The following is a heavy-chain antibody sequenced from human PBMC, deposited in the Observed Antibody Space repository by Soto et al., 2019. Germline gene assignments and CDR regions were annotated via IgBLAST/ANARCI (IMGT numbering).Heavy chain of an antibody. D-gene: IGHD3-9*01. CDR2: ISAYNGNT. CDR1: GYTFTSYG. Sequence: ASVKVSCKASGYTFTSYGISWVRQAPGQGLEWMGWISAYNGNTNYAQKLQGRVTMTTDTSMSTAYMELRSLRSDDTAVYYCARAGDYDILTGYFVDYWGQGTLVTVSS. CDR3: ARAGDYDILTGYFVDY. J-gene: IGHJ4*02. V-gene: IGHV1-18*01.